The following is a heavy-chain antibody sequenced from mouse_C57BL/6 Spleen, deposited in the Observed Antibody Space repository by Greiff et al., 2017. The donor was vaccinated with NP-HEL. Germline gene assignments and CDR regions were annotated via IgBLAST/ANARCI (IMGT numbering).Heavy chain of an antibody. V-gene: IGHV2-2*01. J-gene: IGHJ1*03. CDR2: IWSGGST. CDR1: GFSLTSYG. Sequence: VKLMESGPGLVQPSQSLSITCTVSGFSLTSYGVHWVRQSPGKGLEWLGVIWSGGSTDYNAAFISRLSISKDNSKSQVFFKMNSLQADDTAIYYCARNDYYGSSSLYWYFDVWGTGTTVTVSS. D-gene: IGHD1-1*01. CDR3: ARNDYYGSSSLYWYFDV.